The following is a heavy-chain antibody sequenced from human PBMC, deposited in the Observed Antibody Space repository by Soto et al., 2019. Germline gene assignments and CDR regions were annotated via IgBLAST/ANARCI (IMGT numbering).Heavy chain of an antibody. CDR2: IVVGSGTT. Sequence: ASVKVSCKTSGFTVSNSAVQWVRQARGQRLEWMGWIVVGSGTTNYAQKFRERVTITRDMSTSTAHMEVSSLTSEDTDVYYCAAELYSGGSCCSFDIWGKGTMVTVSS. V-gene: IGHV1-58*01. CDR1: GFTVSNSA. CDR3: AAELYSGGSCCSFDI. J-gene: IGHJ3*02. D-gene: IGHD2-15*01.